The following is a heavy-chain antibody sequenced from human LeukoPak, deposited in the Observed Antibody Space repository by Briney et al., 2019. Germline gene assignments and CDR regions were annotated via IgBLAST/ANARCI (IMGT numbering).Heavy chain of an antibody. CDR1: GFTFSDYY. CDR2: ISSSGSTI. D-gene: IGHD3-22*01. J-gene: IGHJ3*02. V-gene: IGHV3-11*01. Sequence: PGGSLRLSCAASGFTFSDYYMSWIRQAPGKGLEWVSYISSSGSTIYYADSVKGRFTISRDNAKNSLYLQMNSLRAEDTAVYYCARDATNYYDSSGYVLSAFDIWGQGTMATVSS. CDR3: ARDATNYYDSSGYVLSAFDI.